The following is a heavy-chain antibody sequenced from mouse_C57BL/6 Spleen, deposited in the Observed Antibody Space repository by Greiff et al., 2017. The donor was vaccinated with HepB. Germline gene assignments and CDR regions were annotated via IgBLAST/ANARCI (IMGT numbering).Heavy chain of an antibody. Sequence: QVQLQQPGTELVKPGASVKLSCKASGYTFTSYWRHWVKQRPGQGLEWIGNINPSNGGTNYNEKFKSKATLTVDKSSSTAYMQLSSLTSEDSAVYYCARFCGYYWYFDVWGTGTTVTVSS. CDR2: INPSNGGT. D-gene: IGHD2-2*01. J-gene: IGHJ1*03. CDR1: GYTFTSYW. V-gene: IGHV1-53*01. CDR3: ARFCGYYWYFDV.